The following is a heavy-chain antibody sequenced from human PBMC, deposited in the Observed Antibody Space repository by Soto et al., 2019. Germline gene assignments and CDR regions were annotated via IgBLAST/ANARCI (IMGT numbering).Heavy chain of an antibody. CDR1: GFTFSNYW. V-gene: IGHV3-7*03. J-gene: IGHJ2*01. Sequence: EVQLVESGGGLVQPGGSLRLSCVASGFTFSNYWMGWVRQAPGKGLEWVANIRQDGGDKRDLDSVKGRFTMSRDNAQNSLSLQMNSLRAEDTAVYYCARIDCGGNCYSRSWYFDIWGRGTLVTVSS. D-gene: IGHD2-21*02. CDR2: IRQDGGDK. CDR3: ARIDCGGNCYSRSWYFDI.